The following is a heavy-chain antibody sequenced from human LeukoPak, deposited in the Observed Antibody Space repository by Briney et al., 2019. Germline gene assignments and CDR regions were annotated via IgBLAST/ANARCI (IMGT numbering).Heavy chain of an antibody. D-gene: IGHD2-8*02. J-gene: IGHJ6*03. V-gene: IGHV3-66*01. CDR3: ARGPLVDYYYYYMDV. CDR1: GFTFSSNY. CDR2: IYSGGST. Sequence: PGGSLRLSCAASGFTFSSNYMSWVRQAPGKGLEWVSVIYSGGSTYYADSVKGRFTISRDNSKNTLYLQMNSLRAEDTAVYYCARGPLVDYYYYYMDVWGKGTTVTISS.